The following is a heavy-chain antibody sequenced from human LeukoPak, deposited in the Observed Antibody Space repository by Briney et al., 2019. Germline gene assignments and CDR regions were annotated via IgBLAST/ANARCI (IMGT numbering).Heavy chain of an antibody. CDR2: MNPNSGNT. J-gene: IGHJ4*02. D-gene: IGHD6-13*01. Sequence: ASVKVSCKASGYTFTTFYMYWVRQAPGQGLEWMGWMNPNSGNTGYAQKFQGRVTITRNTSISTAYMELSSLRSEDTAVYYCARGGVAAGLYYWGQGTLVTVSS. V-gene: IGHV1-8*03. CDR1: GYTFTTFY. CDR3: ARGGVAAGLYY.